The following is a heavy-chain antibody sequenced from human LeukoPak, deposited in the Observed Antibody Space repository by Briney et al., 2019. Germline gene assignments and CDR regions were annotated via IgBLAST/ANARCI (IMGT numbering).Heavy chain of an antibody. J-gene: IGHJ4*02. Sequence: ASVKVSCKASGYTFTSYDFNWLRQATGQGPEWMGWMNPNSGATGYAQKFQGRITMTRSASINTAYMELSSLRSEDTAVYYCARGLEMEVAAYWGQGTLVTVSS. CDR2: MNPNSGAT. D-gene: IGHD5-24*01. V-gene: IGHV1-8*01. CDR1: GYTFTSYD. CDR3: ARGLEMEVAAY.